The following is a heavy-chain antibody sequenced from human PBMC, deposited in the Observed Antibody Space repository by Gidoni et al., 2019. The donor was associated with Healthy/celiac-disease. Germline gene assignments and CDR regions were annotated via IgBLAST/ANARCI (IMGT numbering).Heavy chain of an antibody. CDR2: ISSNGGST. Sequence: EVQLVESGGGLVQPVGSLSLSCSASGFTFSSYAMHCVRQAPGQGLEYFSDISSNGGSTYYEDSVKGRFTISRDNSKNTLYLQMSSLRAEDTAVYYCVKVDPGHYYYYGMDVWGQGTTVTVSS. V-gene: IGHV3-64D*06. CDR1: GFTFSSYA. CDR3: VKVDPGHYYYYGMDV. J-gene: IGHJ6*02.